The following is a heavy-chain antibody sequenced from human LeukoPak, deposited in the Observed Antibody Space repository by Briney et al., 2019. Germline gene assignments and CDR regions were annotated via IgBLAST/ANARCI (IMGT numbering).Heavy chain of an antibody. CDR2: IYSGSST. V-gene: IGHV3-66*01. D-gene: IGHD2-15*01. J-gene: IGHJ3*01. Sequence: GGSLRLSCAASGFTVSSSYMTWVRQAPGKGLEWVSVIYSGSSTYYADSVKGRFTISRDNSKNTLCLQMKSLRAEDTAVYYCARVQVVDAFNVWGQGTLVTVSS. CDR3: ARVQVVDAFNV. CDR1: GFTVSSSY.